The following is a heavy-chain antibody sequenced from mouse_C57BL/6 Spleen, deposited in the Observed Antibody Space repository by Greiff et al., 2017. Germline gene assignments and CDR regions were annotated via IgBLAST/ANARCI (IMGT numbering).Heavy chain of an antibody. J-gene: IGHJ4*01. CDR1: GYSFTSYY. V-gene: IGHV1-66*01. CDR2: IYPGNGNT. Sequence: VKLQQSGPELVKPGASVKISCKASGYSFTSYYIHWVKQRPGQGLEWIGWIYPGNGNTKYNEKFKGKATLTVDTSSSPAYMQLNSLTSEDSAVYYCASHITTVVATDAMDYWGQGTSVTVSS. CDR3: ASHITTVVATDAMDY. D-gene: IGHD1-1*01.